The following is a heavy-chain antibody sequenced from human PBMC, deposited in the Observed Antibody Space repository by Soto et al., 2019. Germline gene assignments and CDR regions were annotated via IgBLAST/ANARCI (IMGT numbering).Heavy chain of an antibody. CDR1: GFTFDDYA. V-gene: IGHV3-9*01. CDR3: AKDSPFYGMDV. CDR2: ISWNSGSI. J-gene: IGHJ6*02. Sequence: EVQLVESGGGLVQPGRSLRLSCAASGFTFDDYAMHWVRQAPGKGLEWVSGISWNSGSIGYADSVKGRFTISRDNAKNSLYLQMNSLRAEDTALYYWAKDSPFYGMDVWGQGTTVPVAS.